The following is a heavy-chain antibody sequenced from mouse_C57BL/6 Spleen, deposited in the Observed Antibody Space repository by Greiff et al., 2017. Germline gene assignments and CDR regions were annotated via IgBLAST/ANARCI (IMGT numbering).Heavy chain of an antibody. CDR1: GYSITSGYY. Sequence: EVKLQESGPGLVKPSQSLSLTCSVTGYSITSGYYWNWIRQFPGNKLEWMGYISYDGSNNYNPSLKNRISITRDTSKNQFFLKLNSVTTEDTATYYCARDVLYDYNWYFDVWGTGTTVTVSS. V-gene: IGHV3-6*01. CDR2: ISYDGSN. D-gene: IGHD2-4*01. J-gene: IGHJ1*03. CDR3: ARDVLYDYNWYFDV.